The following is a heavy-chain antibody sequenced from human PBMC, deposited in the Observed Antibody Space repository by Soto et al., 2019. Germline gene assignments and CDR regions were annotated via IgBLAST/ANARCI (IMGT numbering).Heavy chain of an antibody. CDR3: ARAAGRAAAGDYYYGMDV. J-gene: IGHJ6*02. V-gene: IGHV1-69*01. CDR1: GGTFSSYA. D-gene: IGHD6-13*01. CDR2: IIPIFGTA. Sequence: QVQLVQSGAEVKKPGSSVKVSCKASGGTFSSYAISWVRQAPGQGLEWMGGIIPIFGTANYAQKFQGRVTITADESTSTADMELSSLRSEDTVVYYCARAAGRAAAGDYYYGMDVWGQGTTVTVSS.